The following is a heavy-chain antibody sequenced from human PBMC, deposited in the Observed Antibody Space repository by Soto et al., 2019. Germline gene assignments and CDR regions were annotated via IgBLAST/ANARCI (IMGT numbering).Heavy chain of an antibody. CDR2: IDYSGST. Sequence: SETLSLTCTVSGGSLSSYQWTWIRQPQGKGLEWVGYIDYSGSTNYNPSLKSRVTISVDRSKNQFFLKLNSVTAADTAVYFCARESHGFDSSGYYARYYYGMDAWGQGTTVTVSS. V-gene: IGHV4-59*01. CDR3: ARESHGFDSSGYYARYYYGMDA. CDR1: GGSLSSYQ. J-gene: IGHJ6*02. D-gene: IGHD3-22*01.